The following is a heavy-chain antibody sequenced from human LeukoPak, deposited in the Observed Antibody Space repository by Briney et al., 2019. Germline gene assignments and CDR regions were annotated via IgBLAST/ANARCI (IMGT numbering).Heavy chain of an antibody. V-gene: IGHV3-74*01. CDR3: ARESSVGAHKAFDY. CDR1: GFTFSNYW. CDR2: INSDGSST. J-gene: IGHJ4*02. Sequence: GGSLRLSCAASGFTFSNYWMHWVHRAPGKGLVWVSRINSDGSSTSYADSVKGRFTISRDNAKNTLYLQMNSLRAEDAAVYYCARESSVGAHKAFDYWGQGTLVTVSS. D-gene: IGHD1-26*01.